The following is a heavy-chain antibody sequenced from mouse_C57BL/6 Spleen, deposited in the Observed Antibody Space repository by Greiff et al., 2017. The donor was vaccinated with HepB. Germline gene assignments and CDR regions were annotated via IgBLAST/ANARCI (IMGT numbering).Heavy chain of an antibody. D-gene: IGHD3-2*02. V-gene: IGHV1-31*01. CDR1: GYSFTGYY. CDR3: ARESRQLRLHAMDY. J-gene: IGHJ4*01. CDR2: IYPYNGVS. Sequence: EVQLVESGPELVKPGASVKISCKASGYSFTGYYMHWVKQSHGNILDWIGYIYPYNGVSSYNQKFKGKATLTVDKSSSTAYMELRSLTSEDSAVYYCARESRQLRLHAMDYWGQGTSVTVSS.